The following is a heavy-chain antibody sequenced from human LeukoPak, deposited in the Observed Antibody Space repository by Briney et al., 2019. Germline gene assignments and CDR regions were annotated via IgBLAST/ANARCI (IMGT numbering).Heavy chain of an antibody. D-gene: IGHD4-17*01. J-gene: IGHJ5*02. CDR3: ARPLWEPDYGDYHGLDP. Sequence: ASVKVSCKASGYTFTSYYMHWVRQAPGQGLEWMGIINPSGGSTNYAQKFQGRVTMTRDTSTSTVYMELSSLRSEDTAAYYCARPLWEPDYGDYHGLDPWGQGTLVTVSS. V-gene: IGHV1-46*01. CDR1: GYTFTSYY. CDR2: INPSGGST.